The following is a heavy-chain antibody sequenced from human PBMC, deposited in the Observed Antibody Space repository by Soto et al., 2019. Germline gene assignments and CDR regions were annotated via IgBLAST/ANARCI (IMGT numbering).Heavy chain of an antibody. CDR2: INAGNGNT. Sequence: GASVKVSCKASGYTFTSYAIHWVRQAPGQRLEWMGWINAGNGNTKYSQKFQGRVTITRDTSASTAYMELSSLRSEDTAVYYCARRYYYDSSGLYYFDYWGQGTLVTVSS. CDR3: ARRYYYDSSGLYYFDY. V-gene: IGHV1-3*01. D-gene: IGHD3-22*01. J-gene: IGHJ4*02. CDR1: GYTFTSYA.